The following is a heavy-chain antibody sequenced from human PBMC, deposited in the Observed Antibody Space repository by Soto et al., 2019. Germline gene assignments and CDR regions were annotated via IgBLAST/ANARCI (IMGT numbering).Heavy chain of an antibody. Sequence: LRLSCAASGFTFSSYEINWVRQAPWKGLDLVSYISSSGSTIYYADSVKGRFTISRDNAKNSLYLQMNSLRAEDTAVYYCAREFGNYGYDYWGQGTLVTVSS. J-gene: IGHJ4*02. CDR3: AREFGNYGYDY. D-gene: IGHD1-7*01. CDR2: ISSSGSTI. CDR1: GFTFSSYE. V-gene: IGHV3-48*03.